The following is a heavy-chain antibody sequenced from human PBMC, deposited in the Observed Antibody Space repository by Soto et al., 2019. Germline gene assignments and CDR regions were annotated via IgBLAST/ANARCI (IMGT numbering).Heavy chain of an antibody. CDR3: AKEPIESIQLWGIFDY. CDR2: ISGSGGST. CDR1: GFTFSSYA. Sequence: PGGSLRLSCAASGFTFSSYAMSWVRQAPGKGLEWVSAISGSGGSTYYADSVKGRFTISRDNSKNTLYLQMNSLRAEDTAVYYCAKEPIESIQLWGIFDYWGQGTLVTVSS. D-gene: IGHD5-18*01. J-gene: IGHJ4*02. V-gene: IGHV3-23*01.